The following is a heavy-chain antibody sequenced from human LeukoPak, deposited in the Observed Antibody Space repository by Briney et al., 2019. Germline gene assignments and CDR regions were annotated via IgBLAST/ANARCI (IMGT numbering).Heavy chain of an antibody. D-gene: IGHD3-10*01. J-gene: IGHJ5*02. CDR1: GYTFTSYG. V-gene: IGHV1-18*01. CDR3: ARGHSRSGSGSWFDP. Sequence: ASVKVSCKASGYTFTSYGISWVRQAPGQGLEWMGWISAYNGNTNYAQKLQGRVTMTTDTSTSTAYMELRSLRSDDTAVYYCARGHSRSGSGSWFDPWGQGTLVTVSS. CDR2: ISAYNGNT.